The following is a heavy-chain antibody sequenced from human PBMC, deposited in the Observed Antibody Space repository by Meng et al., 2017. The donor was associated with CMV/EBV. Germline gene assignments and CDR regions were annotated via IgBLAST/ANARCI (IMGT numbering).Heavy chain of an antibody. Sequence: GGPLRPSFAASGFTFSTYWMTWVRQAPGKGLEWVANIKQDGSEKYYVDSVKGRFTISRDNAKNSLYLDMNSLRAEDTAVYYCARGYNRLAASALDYWGQGVLVTVSS. CDR3: ARGYNRLAASALDY. D-gene: IGHD6-13*01. J-gene: IGHJ4*02. CDR2: IKQDGSEK. CDR1: GFTFSTYW. V-gene: IGHV3-7*01.